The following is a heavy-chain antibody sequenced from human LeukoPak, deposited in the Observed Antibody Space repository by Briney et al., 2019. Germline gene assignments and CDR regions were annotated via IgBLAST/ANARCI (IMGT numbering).Heavy chain of an antibody. D-gene: IGHD5-12*01. CDR2: ISSSSSTI. J-gene: IGHJ4*02. CDR1: GFTFSSYS. V-gene: IGHV3-48*01. CDR3: ARAGSSGYDGPGEQFGVMFVY. Sequence: GGSLRLSCAASGFTFSSYSMNWVRQAPGKGLEWVSYISSSSSTIYYADSVKGRFTISRDNAKNSLYLQMNSLRAEDTAVYYCARAGSSGYDGPGEQFGVMFVYWGQGTLVTVSS.